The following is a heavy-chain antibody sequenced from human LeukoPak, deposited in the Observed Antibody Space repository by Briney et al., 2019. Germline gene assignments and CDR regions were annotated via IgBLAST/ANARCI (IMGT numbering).Heavy chain of an antibody. CDR1: GFTFDDYG. Sequence: RPGGSLRLSCAASGFTFDDYGMSWVRQAPGKGLEWVSGINWNGGSTGYADSVKGRFTISRDNAKNSLYLQMNSLRAEDTALYYSARDLSYSKYPLHWGQGTLVTVSS. J-gene: IGHJ4*02. CDR2: INWNGGST. D-gene: IGHD4-11*01. V-gene: IGHV3-20*04. CDR3: ARDLSYSKYPLH.